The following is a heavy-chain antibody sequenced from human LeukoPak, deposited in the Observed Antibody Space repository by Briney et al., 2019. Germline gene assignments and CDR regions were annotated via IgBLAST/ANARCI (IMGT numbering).Heavy chain of an antibody. CDR3: ARENAGDRWFDP. V-gene: IGHV3-74*01. D-gene: IGHD2-21*02. CDR2: INSDGSST. Sequence: GGSLRLSCAASGFTFSSYWMHWVRQAPGKGLVWVSRINSDGSSTTYADSVKGRFTISRDNAKNTLYLRMNSLRAEDTAVYYCARENAGDRWFDPWGQGILVTVSS. CDR1: GFTFSSYW. J-gene: IGHJ5*02.